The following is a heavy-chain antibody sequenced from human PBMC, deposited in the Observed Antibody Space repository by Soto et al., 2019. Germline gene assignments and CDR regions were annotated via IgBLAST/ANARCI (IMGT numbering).Heavy chain of an antibody. CDR2: IYYSGNT. CDR1: GGSISSGTSY. D-gene: IGHD4-17*01. V-gene: IGHV4-39*01. J-gene: IGHJ4*02. Sequence: QLQLQESGPGLVKPSETLSLTCTVSGGSISSGTSYWGWIRQPPGKGLEWIGSIYYSGNTYYNPSLKSRVTISVDTSKNQFSLKLSSVTAADTAVYYCARPNDQYGDYHFDYWGQGTLVTVSS. CDR3: ARPNDQYGDYHFDY.